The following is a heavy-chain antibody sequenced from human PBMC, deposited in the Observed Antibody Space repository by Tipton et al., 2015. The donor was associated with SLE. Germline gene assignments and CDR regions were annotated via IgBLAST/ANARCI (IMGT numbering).Heavy chain of an antibody. CDR2: LSATGGST. CDR1: GFTFSSYA. CDR3: AKFPTGVGSLAEYFQH. J-gene: IGHJ1*01. Sequence: GSLRLSCAASGFTFSSYAMHWVRQAPGRGLEWVSCLSATGGSTYYADSVRGRFTISRDNSENTLYLQMNSLRAEDSALYYCAKFPTGVGSLAEYFQHWGQGTLVTVSS. D-gene: IGHD1-26*01. V-gene: IGHV3-23*01.